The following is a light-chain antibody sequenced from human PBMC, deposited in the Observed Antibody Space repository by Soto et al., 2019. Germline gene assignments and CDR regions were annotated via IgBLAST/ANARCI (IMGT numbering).Light chain of an antibody. CDR1: SSYVCGYSY. V-gene: IGLV2-14*01. J-gene: IGLJ1*01. CDR3: SSSTSSSVYG. Sequence: ASVSVDPGQAITIPCTGTSSYVCGYSYVSWYQQLPGKAPKPMIYDVSDRPSGVSNRFSGSKSGNTASLTISGLQAEDEADSYCSSSTSSSVYGFGTGTKVTVL. CDR2: DVS.